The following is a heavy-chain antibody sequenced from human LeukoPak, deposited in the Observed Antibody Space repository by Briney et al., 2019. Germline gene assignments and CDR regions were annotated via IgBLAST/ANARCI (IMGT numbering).Heavy chain of an antibody. Sequence: ASVKVSCKASGYTFTSYGISWVRQAPGQGLEWMGWISAYNGNTNYAQKLQGRVTMTTDTSTSTAYMELRSLRSDDTAVYYCARDSMVTIYDSSPGPWDYWGQGTLVTVSS. J-gene: IGHJ4*02. V-gene: IGHV1-18*01. CDR3: ARDSMVTIYDSSPGPWDY. CDR1: GYTFTSYG. CDR2: ISAYNGNT. D-gene: IGHD3-22*01.